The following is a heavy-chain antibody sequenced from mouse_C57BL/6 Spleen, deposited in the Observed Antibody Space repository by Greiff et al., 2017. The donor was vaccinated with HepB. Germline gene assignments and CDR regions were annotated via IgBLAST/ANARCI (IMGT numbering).Heavy chain of an antibody. CDR2: INPSTGGT. D-gene: IGHD2-1*01. V-gene: IGHV1-42*01. CDR3: ARGGGNYYFDY. CDR1: GYSFTGYY. J-gene: IGHJ2*01. Sequence: VQLKQSGPELVKPGASVKISCKASGYSFTGYYMNWVKQSPEKSLEWIGEINPSTGGTTYNQKFKAKATLTVDKSSSTAYMQLKSLTSEDSAVYYCARGGGNYYFDYWGQGTTLTVSS.